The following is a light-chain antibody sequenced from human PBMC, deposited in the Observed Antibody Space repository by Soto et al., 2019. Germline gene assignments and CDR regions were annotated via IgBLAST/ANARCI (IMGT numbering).Light chain of an antibody. CDR2: KAS. CDR1: QSISTW. J-gene: IGKJ1*01. CDR3: QQYNSDSWT. Sequence: DIHMTQSPSTLSASVGDRVTITCRASQSISTWLAWYQQKSGRAPKLLIYKASSLESGVPSRFRGSGSGTKFTLTISSLQRDDFATYYCQQYNSDSWTFGQGTKVEIK. V-gene: IGKV1-5*03.